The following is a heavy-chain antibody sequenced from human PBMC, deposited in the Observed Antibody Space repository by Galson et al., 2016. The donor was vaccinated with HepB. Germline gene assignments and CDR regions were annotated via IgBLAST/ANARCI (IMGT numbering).Heavy chain of an antibody. CDR2: IYYSGST. J-gene: IGHJ4*02. Sequence: SETLSLTCTVSGGSIAASIYYWGWIRQPPGKGLETIGSIYYSGSTTYNPSPKSRVTISVDTSKNEFSLQLSSVTAADTATYYCARLNRAVGFWRYDYWGQGKLVTVSS. V-gene: IGHV4-39*01. CDR3: ARLNRAVGFWRYDY. CDR1: GGSIAASIYY. D-gene: IGHD3-3*01.